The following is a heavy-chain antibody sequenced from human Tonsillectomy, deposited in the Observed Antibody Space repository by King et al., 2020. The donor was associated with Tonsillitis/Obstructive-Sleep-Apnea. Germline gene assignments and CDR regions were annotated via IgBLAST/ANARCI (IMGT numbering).Heavy chain of an antibody. CDR2: IYYSGST. CDR1: GGSISSYY. CDR3: ARVIGLYDSSGYYQYYLDY. J-gene: IGHJ4*02. V-gene: IGHV4-59*01. D-gene: IGHD3-22*01. Sequence: QLQESGPGLVKPSETLSLTCTVSGGSISSYYWSWIRQPPGKGLEWIGYIYYSGSTNYNPSLKSRVTISVDTSKNQFSLKLSSVTAADTAVYYCARVIGLYDSSGYYQYYLDYWGQGTLVTVSS.